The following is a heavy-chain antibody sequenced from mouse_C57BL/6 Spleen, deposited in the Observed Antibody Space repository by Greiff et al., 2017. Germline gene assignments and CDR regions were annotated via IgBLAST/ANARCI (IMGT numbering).Heavy chain of an antibody. CDR2: IHPNSGST. D-gene: IGHD1-1*01. Sequence: QVQLQQPGAELVKPGASVKLSCKASGYTFTSYWMHWVKQRPGQGLEWIGMIHPNSGSTNYNEKFKSKATLTVDKSSSTAYMQLSSLTSEDSAVXYCARGERPDYSSSPYYYAMDCWVQGTSVTVSS. CDR1: GYTFTSYW. J-gene: IGHJ4*01. V-gene: IGHV1-64*01. CDR3: ARGERPDYSSSPYYYAMDC.